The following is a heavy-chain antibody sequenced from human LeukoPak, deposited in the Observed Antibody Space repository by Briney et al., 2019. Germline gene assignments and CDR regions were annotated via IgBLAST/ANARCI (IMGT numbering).Heavy chain of an antibody. CDR2: IYSGGST. CDR3: ARGDFGPDAFDI. V-gene: IGHV3-53*01. Sequence: GGSLRLSCAASGFTVSSNYMSWVRQAPGKGLEWVSVIYSGGSTYYADSVKGRFTISRDNSKNTLYLQMNSLRAEDTAVYYCARGDFGPDAFDIWSQGTMVTVSS. CDR1: GFTVSSNY. J-gene: IGHJ3*02. D-gene: IGHD3-16*01.